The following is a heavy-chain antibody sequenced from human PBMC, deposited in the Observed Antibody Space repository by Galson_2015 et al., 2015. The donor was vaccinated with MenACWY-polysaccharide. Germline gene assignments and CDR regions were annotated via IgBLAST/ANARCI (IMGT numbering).Heavy chain of an antibody. CDR1: GFTFSSYA. J-gene: IGHJ6*02. CDR2: ISGSGGTT. CDR3: LVVPGGNYRAMDV. Sequence: SLRLSCAASGFTFSSYAMSWVRQAPGKGLEWVAAISGSGGTTYYADSVKGRFTISRDNSKNMVYLQMNSLRAEDTAVYYSLVVPGGNYRAMDVWGQWTTVTVSS. V-gene: IGHV3-23*01. D-gene: IGHD2-2*01.